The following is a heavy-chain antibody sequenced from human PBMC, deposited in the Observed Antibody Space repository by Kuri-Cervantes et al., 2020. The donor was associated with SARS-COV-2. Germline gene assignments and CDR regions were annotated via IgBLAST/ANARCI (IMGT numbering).Heavy chain of an antibody. CDR2: IIPIFGTA. Sequence: SVKVSCKASGGTFSSYAISWVRQAPGQGLEWMGGIIPIFGTANYAQKFQGRVTITADESTSTAYMELNSLRAEDTAVYYCARGGSGIKYYYYYYMDVWGKGTTVTVSS. V-gene: IGHV1-69*13. J-gene: IGHJ6*03. D-gene: IGHD3-10*01. CDR1: GGTFSSYA. CDR3: ARGGSGIKYYYYYYMDV.